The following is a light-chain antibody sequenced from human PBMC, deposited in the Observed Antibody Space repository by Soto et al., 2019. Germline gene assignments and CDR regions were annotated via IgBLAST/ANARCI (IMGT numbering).Light chain of an antibody. CDR2: GAS. V-gene: IGKV3-20*01. J-gene: IGKJ5*01. CDR3: QQYGSSPLIS. Sequence: EILLTQSPGTLSLSPGDRATLSFSASQSLSNNISLAWYQQKPGQAPRLLIYGASSRATGIPDRFSGSGSGTDFTLTIGRLEPEDFAVYYCQQYGSSPLISFGQGTRLEIK. CDR1: QSLSNNIS.